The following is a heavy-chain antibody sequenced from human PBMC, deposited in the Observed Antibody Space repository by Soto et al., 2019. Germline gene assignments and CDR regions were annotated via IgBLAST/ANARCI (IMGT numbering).Heavy chain of an antibody. V-gene: IGHV2-26*01. CDR1: GFSLSNAKMG. CDR3: ARKGDTYYYAMDV. Sequence: QVTLKESGPVLVKPTETLTLTCAVSGFSLSNAKMGVSWIRQPPGKALEWLAHIFSNDEESYSTSLKSRLTSSKDPSKSQVVLTMTDMDPVDTATYYCARKGDTYYYAMDVWGHGITVTVSS. J-gene: IGHJ6*02. D-gene: IGHD1-26*01. CDR2: IFSNDEE.